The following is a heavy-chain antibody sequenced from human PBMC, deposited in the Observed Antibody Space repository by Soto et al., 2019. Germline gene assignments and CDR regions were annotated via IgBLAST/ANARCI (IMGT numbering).Heavy chain of an antibody. D-gene: IGHD6-19*01. J-gene: IGHJ4*02. V-gene: IGHV4-39*01. CDR1: GGSISSSSYY. CDR2: FYYSGST. CDR3: ARTERGVIAVFDY. Sequence: KISETLSLTCTVSGGSISSSSYYWGWIRQPPGKGLEWIGSFYYSGSTFYNPSLKSRVTISVDTSKNQFSLKLTSVTAADTAVYYCARTERGVIAVFDYWGQGTLVTVSS.